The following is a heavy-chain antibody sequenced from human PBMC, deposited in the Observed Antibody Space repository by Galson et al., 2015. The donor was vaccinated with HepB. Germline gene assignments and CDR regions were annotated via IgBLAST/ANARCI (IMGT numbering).Heavy chain of an antibody. Sequence: QSGAEVKQPGESLKISCKGSGYSFTNFWIGWVRQMPGKGLEWMGIIYPGDSETRYSPSFQGQVTISADKSITTAYLQWSSLKASDTATYYCARHAGRTYYHYGMDVWGQGTTVTVSS. CDR3: ARHAGRTYYHYGMDV. V-gene: IGHV5-51*01. J-gene: IGHJ6*02. CDR2: IYPGDSET. CDR1: GYSFTNFW. D-gene: IGHD1-7*01.